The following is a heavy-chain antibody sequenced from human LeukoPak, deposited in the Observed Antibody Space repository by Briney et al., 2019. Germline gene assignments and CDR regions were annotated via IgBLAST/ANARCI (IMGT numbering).Heavy chain of an antibody. CDR2: ISGSGGST. D-gene: IGHD3-22*01. Sequence: GGSLRLSCAASGFTFSDYYMSWIRQAPGKGLEWVSAISGSGGSTYYADSVKGRFTISRDNSKNTLYLQMNSLRAEDTAVYYCAITMGPYYYDSSGLDYWGQGTLVTVSS. V-gene: IGHV3-23*01. CDR3: AITMGPYYYDSSGLDY. CDR1: GFTFSDYY. J-gene: IGHJ4*02.